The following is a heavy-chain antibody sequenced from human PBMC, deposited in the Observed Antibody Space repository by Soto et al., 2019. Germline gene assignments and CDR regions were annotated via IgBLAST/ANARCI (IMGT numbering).Heavy chain of an antibody. V-gene: IGHV1-18*04. J-gene: IGHJ4*02. CDR1: GFTFIDYG. CDR2: ISAYSGVT. Sequence: QVQLLQSGAEVKKPGASVNVSCKASGFTFIDYGFAWVRQAPGQGLEWMGWISAYSGVTTLAPKFHDRVTMATDTSTSTAYTALRRLRSDDTTLYFCVRAYVPFGYYFDHWGQGTLVSVSS. CDR3: VRAYVPFGYYFDH. D-gene: IGHD3-10*01.